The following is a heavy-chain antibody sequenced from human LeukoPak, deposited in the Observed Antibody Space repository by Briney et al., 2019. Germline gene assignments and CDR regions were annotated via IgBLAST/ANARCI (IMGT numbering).Heavy chain of an antibody. CDR1: GGSISSYY. V-gene: IGHV4-59*01. D-gene: IGHD5-12*01. CDR2: IYYSGST. Sequence: SETLSLTCTVSGGSISSYYWSWIRQPPGKGLEWIGYIYYSGSTNYNPSLKSRVTISVDTSKNQFSLKLSSVTAADTAVYYCARAPTFMVATRYFDYWGQGTLVTVSS. CDR3: ARAPTFMVATRYFDY. J-gene: IGHJ4*02.